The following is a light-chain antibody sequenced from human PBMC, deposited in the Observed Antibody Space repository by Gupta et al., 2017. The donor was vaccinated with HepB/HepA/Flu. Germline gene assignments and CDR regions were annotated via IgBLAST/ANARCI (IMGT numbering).Light chain of an antibody. V-gene: IGKV3-15*01. CDR2: GAS. Sequence: EIVLTQSPATLSVSPGERATLSCRASQSVSTNLAWYQQKPGRAPRLLIYGASTRATGVPARFSGSGSGTEFTLTISSLQSEDFVVDYCQQYNNWPPLTFGGGTKVEIK. CDR1: QSVSTN. CDR3: QQYNNWPPLT. J-gene: IGKJ4*01.